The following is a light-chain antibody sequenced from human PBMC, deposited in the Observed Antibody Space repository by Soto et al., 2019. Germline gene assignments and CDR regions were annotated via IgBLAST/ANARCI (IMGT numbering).Light chain of an antibody. CDR3: QQYGRSPLT. V-gene: IGKV3-20*01. CDR1: QTIGSSF. Sequence: EIVLTQSPGTLSLSPGERATLSCRASQTIGSSFFAWYQQKPGQAPRLLIYAASSRATGIPDRFSGSGSGAEFTLTITSLEPEDFAVYFCQQYGRSPLTFGGGTKVEVK. CDR2: AAS. J-gene: IGKJ4*01.